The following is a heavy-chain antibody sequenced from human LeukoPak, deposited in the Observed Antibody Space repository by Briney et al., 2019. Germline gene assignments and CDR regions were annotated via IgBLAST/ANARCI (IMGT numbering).Heavy chain of an antibody. V-gene: IGHV3-23*01. CDR2: ISGSGGST. Sequence: PGGSLRLSCAASGFTFSGSAMHWVRQAPGKGLEWVSAISGSGGSTYYADSVKGRFTISRDNSKNTLYLQMNSLRAEDTAVYYCAISRYYYDSSGYGYWGQGTLVTVSS. CDR1: GFTFSGSA. CDR3: AISRYYYDSSGYGY. D-gene: IGHD3-22*01. J-gene: IGHJ4*02.